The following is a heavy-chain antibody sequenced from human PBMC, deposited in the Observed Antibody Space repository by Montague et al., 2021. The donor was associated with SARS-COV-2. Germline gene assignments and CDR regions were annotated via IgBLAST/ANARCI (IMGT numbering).Heavy chain of an antibody. D-gene: IGHD5-12*01. CDR3: ARRGRKLLPVATTIGGFDI. CDR1: GGSISSSNYY. Sequence: SETLSLTCTVSGGSISSSNYYWDWIRQPPGKGLEWIGSIYDSGSTYYNPSLKSRVTISVDTSKNHFSRKLSSVTAADTAVYYCARRGRKLLPVATTIGGFDIWGQGTMVTVSS. CDR2: IYDSGST. V-gene: IGHV4-39*02. J-gene: IGHJ3*02.